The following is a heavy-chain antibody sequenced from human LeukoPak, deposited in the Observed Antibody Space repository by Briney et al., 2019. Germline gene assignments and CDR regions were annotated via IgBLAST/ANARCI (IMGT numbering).Heavy chain of an antibody. CDR1: GFTFSSYS. Sequence: GGSLRLSCAASGFTFSSYSMNCVRQAPGKGLEWVSSITSSSSFIYYADSAKGRFTISRDNAKNSLYLQMNSLRAEDTALYYCARGDYSGSYSFYDYWGQGTLVTVSS. V-gene: IGHV3-21*01. D-gene: IGHD1-26*01. J-gene: IGHJ4*02. CDR2: ITSSSSFI. CDR3: ARGDYSGSYSFYDY.